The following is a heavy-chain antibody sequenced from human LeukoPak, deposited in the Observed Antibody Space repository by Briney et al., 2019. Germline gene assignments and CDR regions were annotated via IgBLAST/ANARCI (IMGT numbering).Heavy chain of an antibody. V-gene: IGHV1-8*01. CDR3: ARDPGQYYDILTGYYTPYYFDY. D-gene: IGHD3-9*01. CDR1: GYTFTSYD. J-gene: IGHJ4*02. CDR2: MNPNSGNT. Sequence: ASVKVSCKASGYTFTSYDINWVRQATGQGLEWMGWMNPNSGNTGYAQKFQGRVTMTTETSTSTAYMELRSLISDDTAVYYCARDPGQYYDILTGYYTPYYFDYWGQGTLVTVSS.